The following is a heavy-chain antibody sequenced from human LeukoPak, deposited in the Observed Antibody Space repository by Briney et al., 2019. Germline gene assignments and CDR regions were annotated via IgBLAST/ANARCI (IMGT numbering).Heavy chain of an antibody. CDR2: IRYDGGNK. V-gene: IGHV3-30*02. CDR3: ATEGSEDAFDI. D-gene: IGHD3-10*01. CDR1: GFTFSTYA. J-gene: IGHJ3*02. Sequence: PGESLRLSCAASGFTFSTYAMHWVRQAPGKGLEWAAFIRYDGGNKYYADSVKGRFTISRDNSKNTLYLQMNSLRPEDTAVYYCATEGSEDAFDIWGQGTMVTVSS.